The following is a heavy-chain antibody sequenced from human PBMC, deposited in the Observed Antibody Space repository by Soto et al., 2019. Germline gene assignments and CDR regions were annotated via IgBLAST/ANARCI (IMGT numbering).Heavy chain of an antibody. CDR1: GDSINGYF. CDR3: AREGTDYYGYYYGMDV. Sequence: SETLSVTCTVSGDSINGYFWSWTRQPAGKGLEWIGRIYTNGGTNYNPSLKSRVAMSIDASKNQLSLMLTSVTAADTAVYYCAREGTDYYGYYYGMDVWGQGSTVTVSS. V-gene: IGHV4-4*07. D-gene: IGHD3-10*01. J-gene: IGHJ6*02. CDR2: IYTNGGT.